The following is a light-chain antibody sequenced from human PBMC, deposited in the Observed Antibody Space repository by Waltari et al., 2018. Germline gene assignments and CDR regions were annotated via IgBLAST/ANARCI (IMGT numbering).Light chain of an antibody. J-gene: IGKJ1*01. CDR3: QQSFSNPPWT. CDR1: QFINTY. Sequence: DIQMAQSPSSLSASVGDRVTITCRASQFINTYLNWYQHRPGEAPKLLIYDASVLESGFPSRFSGSGSATDFTLTISSLQPEDIGTYYCQQSFSNPPWTFGQGTKVEV. CDR2: DAS. V-gene: IGKV1-39*01.